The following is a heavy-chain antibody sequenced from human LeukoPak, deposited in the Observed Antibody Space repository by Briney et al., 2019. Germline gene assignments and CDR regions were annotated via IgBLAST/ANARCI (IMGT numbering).Heavy chain of an antibody. CDR2: ISSSSSYI. Sequence: PGGSLRLSCAASGFTFSSYRMNWVRQAPGKGLEWVSSISSSSSYIYYADSVKGRFTISRDNGKNSLYLQMNSLRAEDTAVYYCARDQGYSSGRELRDAFDIWGQGTMVTVSS. J-gene: IGHJ3*02. D-gene: IGHD6-19*01. CDR1: GFTFSSYR. CDR3: ARDQGYSSGRELRDAFDI. V-gene: IGHV3-21*01.